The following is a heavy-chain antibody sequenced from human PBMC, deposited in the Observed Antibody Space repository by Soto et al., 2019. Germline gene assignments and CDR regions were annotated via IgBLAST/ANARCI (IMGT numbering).Heavy chain of an antibody. CDR2: ISSSSNYI. V-gene: IGHV3-21*01. CDR3: AGDLEEATF. D-gene: IGHD1-26*01. J-gene: IGHJ4*02. CDR1: GFTFNSYS. Sequence: PGGSLRLSCAASGFTFNSYSMNWVRQAPGKGLEWVSSISSSSNYIYYADSMKGRFTISRDNAKNSLYLQMNSLRAEDTGVYYCAGDLEEATFWGQGTLVTVSS.